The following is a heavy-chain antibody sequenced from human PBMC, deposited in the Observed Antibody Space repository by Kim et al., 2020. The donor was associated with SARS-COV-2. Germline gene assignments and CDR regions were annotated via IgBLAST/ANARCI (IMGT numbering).Heavy chain of an antibody. V-gene: IGHV1-69*13. CDR1: GGTFSSYG. D-gene: IGHD1-1*01. CDR3: ARVNWNNVKAHYHYYAMFA. Sequence: SVKVSCKSSGGTFSSYGISWVRQAPGQGLEWMGGIIPFSGTANSAQKFQGRVTFTADASTTTAYMELSSLRSEDTAVYYCARVNWNNVKAHYHYYAMFAWGQGTTVTISS. CDR2: IIPFSGTA. J-gene: IGHJ6*02.